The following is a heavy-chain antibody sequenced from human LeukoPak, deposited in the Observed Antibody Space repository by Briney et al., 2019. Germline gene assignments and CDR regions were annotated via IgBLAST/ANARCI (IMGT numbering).Heavy chain of an antibody. CDR3: ARRDDSSGYHKIFDY. CDR1: GGSISSGPYY. V-gene: IGHV4-39*01. D-gene: IGHD3-22*01. J-gene: IGHJ4*02. CDR2: IYYGENT. Sequence: PSETLSLICTVSGGSISSGPYYWGWIRQPPGKGLEWIGNIYYGENTYYNPSLKSRVTISIDTSKNQFYLKLSSLTAADTAVYFCARRDDSSGYHKIFDYWGPGTLVTVSS.